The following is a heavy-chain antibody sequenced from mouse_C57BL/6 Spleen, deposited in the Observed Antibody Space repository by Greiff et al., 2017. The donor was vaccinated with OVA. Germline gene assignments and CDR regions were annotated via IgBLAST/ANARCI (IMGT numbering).Heavy chain of an antibody. CDR3: ARGYYGVGGYFDV. V-gene: IGHV1-82*01. Sequence: VQLQQSGPELVKPGASVKISCKASGYAFSSSWMNWVKQRPGKGLEWIGRIYPGDGDTNYNGKFKGKATLTADKSSSTAYMQLSSLTSEDSAVYFCARGYYGVGGYFDVWGTGTTVTVSS. CDR1: GYAFSSSW. CDR2: IYPGDGDT. D-gene: IGHD1-1*01. J-gene: IGHJ1*03.